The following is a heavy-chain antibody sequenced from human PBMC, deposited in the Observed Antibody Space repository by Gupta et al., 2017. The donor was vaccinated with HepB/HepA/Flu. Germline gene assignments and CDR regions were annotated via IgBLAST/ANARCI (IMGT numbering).Heavy chain of an antibody. CDR3: ARGVGVDV. CDR1: GFSVNTRGVA. Sequence: QITLKESGPTLVRPTQTLTLTCTLSGFSVNTRGVAVTWVRQPPGKALEWLGLIYWDDDKRYSPSLNNRLTITMDISKNQVFLIMXNXDPLDTXTYYCARGVGVDVWGQGTTVTVSS. CDR2: IYWDDDK. V-gene: IGHV2-5*02. J-gene: IGHJ6*02. D-gene: IGHD2-8*01.